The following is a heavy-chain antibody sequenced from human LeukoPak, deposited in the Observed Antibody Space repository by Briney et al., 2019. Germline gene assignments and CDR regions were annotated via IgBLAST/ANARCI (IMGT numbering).Heavy chain of an antibody. CDR2: ICGSGGST. CDR3: AKDPLVVVAATHQYFDL. Sequence: GGSLRLSCAASGFTLSSYAMSWVRQAPGKGLEWVSAICGSGGSTYYADSVKGRFTISRDNSKNTLYLQMNSLRAEDTAVYYCAKDPLVVVAATHQYFDLWGRGTLVTVSS. D-gene: IGHD2-15*01. V-gene: IGHV3-23*01. J-gene: IGHJ2*01. CDR1: GFTLSSYA.